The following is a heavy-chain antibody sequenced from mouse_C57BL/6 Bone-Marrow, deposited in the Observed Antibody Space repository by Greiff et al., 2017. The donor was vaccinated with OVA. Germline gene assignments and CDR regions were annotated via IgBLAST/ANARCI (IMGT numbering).Heavy chain of an antibody. Sequence: VKVVESGAELVRPGTSVKVSCKASGYAFTNYLIEWVKQRPGQGLEWIGVINPGSGGTNYNEKFKGKATLTADKSSSTAYMQLSSLTSEDSAVYFCARMGTTYYFDYWGQGTTLTVSS. CDR3: ARMGTTYYFDY. J-gene: IGHJ2*01. V-gene: IGHV1-54*01. CDR2: INPGSGGT. D-gene: IGHD2-3*01. CDR1: GYAFTNYL.